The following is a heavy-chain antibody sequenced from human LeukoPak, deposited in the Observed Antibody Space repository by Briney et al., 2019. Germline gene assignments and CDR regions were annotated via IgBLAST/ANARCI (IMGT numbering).Heavy chain of an antibody. Sequence: ASVKVSCKASGGTFSSYAISWVRQAPGQGLEWMGGIIPIFGTANYAQKFQGRVTITADESTSTAYMELSSLRSEDTAVYYCARLHSYGSFDDYWGQGTLVTVSS. D-gene: IGHD5-18*01. V-gene: IGHV1-69*01. CDR2: IIPIFGTA. J-gene: IGHJ4*02. CDR1: GGTFSSYA. CDR3: ARLHSYGSFDDY.